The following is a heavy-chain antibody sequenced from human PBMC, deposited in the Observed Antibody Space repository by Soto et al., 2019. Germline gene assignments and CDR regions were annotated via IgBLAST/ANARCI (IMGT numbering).Heavy chain of an antibody. CDR1: GFTVTHNY. CDR2: SYSEAYT. V-gene: IGHV3-53*04. Sequence: EVRLVESGGGVVQPGGSLRLSCEVSGFTVTHNYMTWVRQAPGKGLEWVSVSYSEAYTYYADSVKGRFTVSRHSSKNTLDFQMNSLRSEDTAVYYCAISRGWYAFDTWGQGTMVIVSS. CDR3: AISRGWYAFDT. D-gene: IGHD6-19*01. J-gene: IGHJ3*02.